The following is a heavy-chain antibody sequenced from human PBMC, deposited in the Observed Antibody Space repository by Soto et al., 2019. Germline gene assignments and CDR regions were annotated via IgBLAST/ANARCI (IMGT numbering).Heavy chain of an antibody. CDR3: ATDGSGSFGWFDP. CDR1: GGTFSSYA. D-gene: IGHD3-10*01. CDR2: IIPIFGTA. Sequence: ASVKVSCKASGGTFSSYAISWVRQAPGQGLEWMGGIIPIFGTANYAQKFQGRVTITADESTSTAYMELSSLRSEDTAVYYCATDGSGSFGWFDPWGQGTLVTVSS. V-gene: IGHV1-69*13. J-gene: IGHJ5*02.